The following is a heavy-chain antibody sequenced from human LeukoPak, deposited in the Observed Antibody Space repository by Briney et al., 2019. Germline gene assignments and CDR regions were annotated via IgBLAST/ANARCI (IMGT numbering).Heavy chain of an antibody. V-gene: IGHV3-7*01. CDR1: GFTFSSYW. D-gene: IGHD3-10*01. CDR2: IKQDGTEK. Sequence: GESLRLSCAASGFTFSSYWMSWVRQAPGKGLEWVANIKQDGTEKNYVDSVKGPFTISRDNAKNSLYLQMNSLRVDDTAVYYCAREGSGSYYPDYWGQGTLVTVSS. J-gene: IGHJ4*02. CDR3: AREGSGSYYPDY.